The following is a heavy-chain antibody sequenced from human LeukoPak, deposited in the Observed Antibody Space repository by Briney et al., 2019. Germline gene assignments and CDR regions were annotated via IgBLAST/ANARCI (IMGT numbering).Heavy chain of an antibody. D-gene: IGHD3-10*01. J-gene: IGHJ5*02. Sequence: ASVKVSCKASGYTFTGYYMHWVRQAPGQGLEWMGWINPNSGGTNYAQKFQGRVTMTRDTSISTAYMELSRLRSDDTAVYYCARSITMVRGRFDPWGQGTLVTVSS. CDR2: INPNSGGT. CDR1: GYTFTGYY. CDR3: ARSITMVRGRFDP. V-gene: IGHV1-2*02.